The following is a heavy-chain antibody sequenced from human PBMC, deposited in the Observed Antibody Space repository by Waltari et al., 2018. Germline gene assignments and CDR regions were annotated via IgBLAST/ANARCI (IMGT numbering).Heavy chain of an antibody. CDR2: VIPMFGTV. Sequence: QVQLMQSGAEVKKPGSSVKVSCTASGGPFSIHAISWVRQAPGQGLEWLGGVIPMFGTVNYAQRFQGRVTITAAESTSTIYMELHTLRSEDTAVYYCASGAGYCSSSNCPHDAFNVWGQGTMVTVSS. J-gene: IGHJ3*01. V-gene: IGHV1-69*01. CDR3: ASGAGYCSSSNCPHDAFNV. CDR1: GGPFSIHA. D-gene: IGHD2-2*01.